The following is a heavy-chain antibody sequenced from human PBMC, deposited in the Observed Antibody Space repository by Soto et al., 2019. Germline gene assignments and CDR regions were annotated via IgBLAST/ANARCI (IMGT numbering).Heavy chain of an antibody. CDR2: IRSKANSYAT. J-gene: IGHJ4*02. CDR1: GFTFSGSA. V-gene: IGHV3-73*02. D-gene: IGHD6-6*01. Sequence: EVQLVESGGGLVQPGGSLKLSCAASGFTFSGSAMHWVRQASGKGLEWVGRIRSKANSYATAYAASVKGRFTISRDDSKNTAYLQMNTLKTEDTAVYYCTRQYSCSAIDYWGQGTLVTVSS. CDR3: TRQYSCSAIDY.